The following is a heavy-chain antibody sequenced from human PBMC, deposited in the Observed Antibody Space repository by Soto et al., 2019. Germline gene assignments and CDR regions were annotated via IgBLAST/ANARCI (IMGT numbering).Heavy chain of an antibody. D-gene: IGHD2-2*01. CDR2: IIPIFGTA. V-gene: IGHV1-69*01. CDR1: GGTFSSYA. Sequence: QVQLVQSGAEVKKPGSSVKVSCKASGGTFSSYAISWVRQAPGQGLEWMGGIIPIFGTANYAQKFQGRVTITADESTSTAYMELSSLRSEDTAVYYCARRRHWCSSTSCYVYGMDVWGQGTTVTVSS. CDR3: ARRRHWCSSTSCYVYGMDV. J-gene: IGHJ6*02.